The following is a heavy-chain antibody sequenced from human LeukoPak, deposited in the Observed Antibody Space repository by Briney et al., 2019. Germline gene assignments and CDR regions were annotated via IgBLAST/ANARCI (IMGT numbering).Heavy chain of an antibody. CDR2: ITGSGAIT. CDR3: AKATLASCSGGICYPHDY. V-gene: IGHV3-23*01. CDR1: EFTFNNYA. D-gene: IGHD2-15*01. J-gene: IGHJ4*02. Sequence: GGSLRLSCAASEFTFNNYAMSWVRQAPGKGLERVSGITGSGAITYSADSVKGRFTISRDNSKNMLYLQMNSLRAEDTAVYYCAKATLASCSGGICYPHDYWGQGTLVTVSS.